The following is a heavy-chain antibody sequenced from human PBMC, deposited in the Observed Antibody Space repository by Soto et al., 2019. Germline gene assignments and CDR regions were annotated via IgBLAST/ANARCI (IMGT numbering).Heavy chain of an antibody. J-gene: IGHJ4*02. Sequence: EVQLLESGGGLVQPGGSPRLSCAASGFTFSSYAMSWVRQAPGKGLEWLSGISVSAGSTFNADSVKGRFTISRDNSKNTLYLQMNSLRAEDTAVYYCSVSSGWSPFWGQGTLVTVSS. CDR1: GFTFSSYA. D-gene: IGHD6-19*01. V-gene: IGHV3-23*01. CDR2: ISVSAGST. CDR3: SVSSGWSPF.